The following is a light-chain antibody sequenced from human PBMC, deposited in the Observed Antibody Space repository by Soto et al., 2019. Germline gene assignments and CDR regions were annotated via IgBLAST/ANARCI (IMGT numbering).Light chain of an antibody. CDR2: DVS. J-gene: IGLJ3*02. CDR3: CSYTASDIWV. V-gene: IGLV2-11*01. CDR1: SSDVGGYNY. Sequence: QSALTQPRSVSGSPGQSVTISCTGTSSDVGGYNYVSWYQQHPGKAPKLIMYDVSQRPSGVPDRFSGSKSGNTASLTISGLQADDEADYFCCSYTASDIWVFGGGTQLTVL.